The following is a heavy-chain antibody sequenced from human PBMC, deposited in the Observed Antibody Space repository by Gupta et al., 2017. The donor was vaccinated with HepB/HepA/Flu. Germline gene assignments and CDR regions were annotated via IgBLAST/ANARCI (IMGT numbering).Heavy chain of an antibody. CDR1: GLTFENFA. CDR2: ISSDGSYT. Sequence: GGVVQPGTSLSLSCAASGLTFENFAMHWVRQAPGKGLEWVAVISSDGSYTNVADSVKGRFTISRDNSNSTLSLQINSLTTDDSALYCCAGNHSNSAVDVWGQGTTVTVS. CDR3: AGNHSNSAVDV. D-gene: IGHD2-21*01. J-gene: IGHJ6*02. V-gene: IGHV3-30*03.